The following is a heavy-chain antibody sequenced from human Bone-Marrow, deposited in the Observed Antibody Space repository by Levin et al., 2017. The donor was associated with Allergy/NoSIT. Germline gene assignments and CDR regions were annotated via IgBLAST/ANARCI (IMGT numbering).Heavy chain of an antibody. CDR2: IWYDGSNK. CDR1: GFTFSSYG. D-gene: IGHD5-18*01. Sequence: GGSLRLSCAASGFTFSSYGMHWVRQAPGKGLEWVAVIWYDGSNKYYADSVKGRFTISRDNSKNTLYLQMNSLRAEDTAVYYCAREGPKGYSYGYRRNADYYYYGMDVWGQGTTVTVSS. J-gene: IGHJ6*02. CDR3: AREGPKGYSYGYRRNADYYYYGMDV. V-gene: IGHV3-33*01.